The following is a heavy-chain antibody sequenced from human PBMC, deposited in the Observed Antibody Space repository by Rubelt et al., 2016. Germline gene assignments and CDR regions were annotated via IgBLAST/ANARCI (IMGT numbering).Heavy chain of an antibody. V-gene: IGHV4-34*02. CDR2: INHSGTT. Sequence: QVQLRQWGAGLLKPSETLSLTCDVYGGSLTDFYWNWIRQTPGKGLEWIGDINHSGTTNYNPSLKSRVTISLDPSKNQFSLTLNSVTAADTAVYYCVRIFDHWGQGTLVTVSS. CDR1: GGSLTDFY. CDR3: VRIFDH. J-gene: IGHJ4*02.